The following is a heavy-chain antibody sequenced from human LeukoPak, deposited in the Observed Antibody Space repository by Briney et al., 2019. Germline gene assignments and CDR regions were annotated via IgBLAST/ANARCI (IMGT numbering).Heavy chain of an antibody. CDR2: ISGSGGST. V-gene: IGHV3-23*01. CDR1: GFTSRSYA. J-gene: IGHJ4*02. D-gene: IGHD3-9*01. Sequence: GGSLRLSCAASGFTSRSYAMSWVRQAPGKGLEWVSAISGSGGSTYYADSVKGRFTISRDNSKNTLYLQMNSLRAEDTAVYYCATNNYDILTGYYIWWGQGTLVTVSS. CDR3: ATNNYDILTGYYIW.